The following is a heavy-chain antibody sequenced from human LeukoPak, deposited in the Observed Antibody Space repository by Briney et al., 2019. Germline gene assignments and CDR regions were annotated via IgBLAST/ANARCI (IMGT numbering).Heavy chain of an antibody. V-gene: IGHV4-38-2*02. D-gene: IGHD3-3*01. CDR2: IYHSGST. CDR1: GYSISSGYY. J-gene: IGHJ4*02. Sequence: PSETLSLTCTVSGYSISSGYYWGWIRQPPGKGLEWIGSIYHSGSTYYNPSLKSRVTISVDTSKNQFSLKLSSVTAADTAVYYCAREATKTTIFGVVIPLYYFDYWGQGTLVTVSS. CDR3: AREATKTTIFGVVIPLYYFDY.